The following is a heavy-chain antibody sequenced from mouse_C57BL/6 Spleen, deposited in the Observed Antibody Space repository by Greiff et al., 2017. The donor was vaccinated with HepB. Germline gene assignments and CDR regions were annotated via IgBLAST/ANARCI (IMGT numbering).Heavy chain of an antibody. CDR3: AREGYYYGTPFDY. CDR1: GFTFSSYA. V-gene: IGHV5-4*01. CDR2: ISDGGSYT. Sequence: DVMLVESGGGLVKPGGSLKLSCAASGFTFSSYAMSWVRQTPEKRLEWVATISDGGSYTYYPDNVKGRFTISRDNAKNNLYLQMSHLKSEDTAMYYCAREGYYYGTPFDYWGQGTTLTVSS. J-gene: IGHJ2*01. D-gene: IGHD1-1*01.